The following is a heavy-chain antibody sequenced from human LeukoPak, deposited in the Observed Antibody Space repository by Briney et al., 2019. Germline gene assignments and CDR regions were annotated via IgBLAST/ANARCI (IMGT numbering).Heavy chain of an antibody. J-gene: IGHJ4*02. CDR2: ISGSGGST. V-gene: IGHV3-23*01. Sequence: PGGSLRLSCAASGFTFSSYAMSWVRQAPGKELEWVSAISGSGGSTYYADSVKGRFTISRDNSKNTLYLQMNSLRAEDTAVYYCAKSQSGYSSGWYLFDYWGQGTLVTVSS. D-gene: IGHD6-19*01. CDR1: GFTFSSYA. CDR3: AKSQSGYSSGWYLFDY.